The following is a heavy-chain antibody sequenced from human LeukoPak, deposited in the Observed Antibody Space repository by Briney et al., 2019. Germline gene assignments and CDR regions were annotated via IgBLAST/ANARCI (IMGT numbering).Heavy chain of an antibody. J-gene: IGHJ6*02. CDR2: ISSSGSTI. D-gene: IGHD6-13*01. Sequence: GGSLRLSCAASGFTFSDYYMSWIRQAPGKGLEWVSYISSSGSTIYYADSVKGRFTISRDNAKNSLYLQMNSLRAENTAVYYCARGPYSSSDYGMDVWGQGTTVTVSS. CDR1: GFTFSDYY. V-gene: IGHV3-11*01. CDR3: ARGPYSSSDYGMDV.